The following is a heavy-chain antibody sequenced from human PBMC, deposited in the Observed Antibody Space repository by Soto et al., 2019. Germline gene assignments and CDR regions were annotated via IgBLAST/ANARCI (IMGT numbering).Heavy chain of an antibody. D-gene: IGHD1-1*01. CDR2: IYYTGNT. V-gene: IGHV4-31*03. J-gene: IGHJ4*02. Sequence: QVQLQESGPGLVKPSQTLSLTCTVSGGSISSGGTGSYWTWIRQLPGKGLEWIGYIYYTGNTYYSPYLKSRPTISIDTSANQFSLKLPSVTAADTAVYFCASGHDAYKVRYWGQGTLVTVSS. CDR3: ASGHDAYKVRY. CDR1: GGSISSGGTGSY.